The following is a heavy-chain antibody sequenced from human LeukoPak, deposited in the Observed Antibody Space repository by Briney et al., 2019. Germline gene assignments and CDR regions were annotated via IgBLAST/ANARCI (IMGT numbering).Heavy chain of an antibody. J-gene: IGHJ4*02. Sequence: GGSLRLSCAASGFTFSSYGMSWVRQAPGKGLEWVSVISYSGSSTYYADSVKGRFTISRDNSKNTLYLQMNSLRAEDTAVYYCASGYSYGDNWGQGTLAPSPQ. CDR3: ASGYSYGDN. D-gene: IGHD5-18*01. V-gene: IGHV3-23*01. CDR1: GFTFSSYG. CDR2: ISYSGSST.